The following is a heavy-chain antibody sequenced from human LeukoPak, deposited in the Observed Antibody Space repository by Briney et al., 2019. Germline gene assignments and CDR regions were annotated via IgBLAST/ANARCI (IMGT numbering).Heavy chain of an antibody. CDR3: ARDALLWFGEALDL. Sequence: SETLSLTCTVSGGSISSSSYYWGWIRQPPGKGLEWIGSIYYSGSTYYNPSLKSRVTISVDTSKNQFSLKLSSVTAADTAVYYCARDALLWFGEALDLWGRGTLVTVSS. V-gene: IGHV4-39*07. D-gene: IGHD3-10*01. CDR2: IYYSGST. CDR1: GGSISSSSYY. J-gene: IGHJ2*01.